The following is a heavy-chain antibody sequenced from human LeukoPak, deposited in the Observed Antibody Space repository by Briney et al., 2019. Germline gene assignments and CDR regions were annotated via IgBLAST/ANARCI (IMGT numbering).Heavy chain of an antibody. Sequence: PSETLSLTCTVSGGSTRSYHWNWIRQPAGKELEWIGRIITTENTNYNPSLMSRVTMSIDTSKNQFSLKLNSVTAADTAVYYCARSAPPILGYSDYYYYYVDVWGKGTTVTVSS. J-gene: IGHJ6*03. V-gene: IGHV4-4*07. CDR2: IITTENT. CDR1: GGSTRSYH. D-gene: IGHD2-15*01. CDR3: ARSAPPILGYSDYYYYYVDV.